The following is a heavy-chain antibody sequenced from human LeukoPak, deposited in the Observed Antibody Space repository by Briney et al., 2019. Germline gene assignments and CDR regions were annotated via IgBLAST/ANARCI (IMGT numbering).Heavy chain of an antibody. CDR2: IHHSGSA. CDR1: GASIRSNW. Sequence: PSETLSLTCAVSGASIRSNWWNWVRQPPGKGLEWIGEIHHSGSANYNPSLKSRVTISLDTSENQFSLRLSSVTAADTAVYYCVRDRGELSYSHDYWGQGTLVTASS. J-gene: IGHJ4*02. CDR3: VRDRGELSYSHDY. D-gene: IGHD3-10*01. V-gene: IGHV4-4*02.